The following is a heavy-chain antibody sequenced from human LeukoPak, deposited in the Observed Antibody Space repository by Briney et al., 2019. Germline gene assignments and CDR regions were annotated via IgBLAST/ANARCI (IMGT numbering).Heavy chain of an antibody. D-gene: IGHD2-15*01. CDR2: IYYSGST. CDR1: DGNIRNYY. J-gene: IGHJ4*02. CDR3: ARGLGYCSGGSCYHPFDY. Sequence: VADGNIRNYYWSWIRQHPGKGLEWIGYIYYSGSTNYNPSLKSRVTISVDTSKNQFSLKLSSVTAADTAVYYCARGLGYCSGGSCYHPFDYWGQGTLVTVSS. V-gene: IGHV4-59*01.